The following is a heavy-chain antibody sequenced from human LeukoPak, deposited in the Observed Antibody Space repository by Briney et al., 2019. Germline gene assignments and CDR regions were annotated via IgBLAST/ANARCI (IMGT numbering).Heavy chain of an antibody. J-gene: IGHJ6*03. CDR2: IYHSGST. CDR3: ARVDRNYYYYYMDV. CDR1: GGSISSGSYY. V-gene: IGHV4-39*07. Sequence: PSETLSLTCTVSGGSISSGSYYWSWIRQPPGKGLEWIGSIYHSGSTYYNPSLKSRVTISVDTSKNQLSLKLSSVTAADTAVYYCARVDRNYYYYYMDVWGKGTTVTVSS.